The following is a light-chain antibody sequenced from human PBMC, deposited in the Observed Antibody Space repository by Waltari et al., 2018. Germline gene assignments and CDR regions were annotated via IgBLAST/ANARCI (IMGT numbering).Light chain of an antibody. CDR3: QQYGRSVT. CDR1: QSVTNNY. V-gene: IGKV3-20*01. CDR2: GAS. J-gene: IGKJ4*01. Sequence: DILLTQSPGTLSLSPGEGATLSCRASQSVTNNYLAWYQQKPGQAPRLLLYGASSRATGIPDRFSGSGSGTDFTRTITRLEPEDFAAYYCQQYGRSVTFGGGTKLQIK.